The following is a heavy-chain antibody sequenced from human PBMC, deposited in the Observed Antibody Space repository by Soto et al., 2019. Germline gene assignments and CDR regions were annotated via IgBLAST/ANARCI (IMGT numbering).Heavy chain of an antibody. J-gene: IGHJ3*02. D-gene: IGHD3-10*01. CDR2: INSDGSST. CDR3: VRERPIWGLNYYASVHDGFDT. CDR1: GFTFSSYW. V-gene: IGHV3-74*01. Sequence: PGGSQRLSCAASGFTFSSYWMHWLRQAPGKGLVSVSRINSDGSSTSYADSVKGRFTISRDNAKNTLYLQMNSLKAEDTAVYYCVRERPIWGLNYYASVHDGFDTWGQGTMV.